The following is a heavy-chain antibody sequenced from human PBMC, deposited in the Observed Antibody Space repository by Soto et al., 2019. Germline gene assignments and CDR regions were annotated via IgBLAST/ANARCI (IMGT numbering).Heavy chain of an antibody. CDR3: AAGDSSDTGDH. Sequence: QVQLVQSGAEVKQPGSSVKVSCKASGDPLSYYGVSWVRQVPGKGLEWMGGTTAILGTRDYAQTFQGRMTITSDESTTTSYMELNSLTSDDTAVYYCAAGDSSDTGDHWGKGTLVTVSS. J-gene: IGHJ4*02. V-gene: IGHV1-69*01. CDR2: TTAILGTR. D-gene: IGHD5-18*01. CDR1: GDPLSYYG.